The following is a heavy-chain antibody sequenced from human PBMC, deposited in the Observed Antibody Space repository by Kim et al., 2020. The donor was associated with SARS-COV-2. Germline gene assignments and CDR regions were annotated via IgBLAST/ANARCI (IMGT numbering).Heavy chain of an antibody. J-gene: IGHJ4*02. V-gene: IGHV3-23*01. D-gene: IGHD7-27*01. CDR2: T. CDR3: ARGLGTPDY. Sequence: TFYAYSGKGRFTISRDNSKGTLYLQMNSLRAEDTALYYCARGLGTPDYWGQGTLVTVSS.